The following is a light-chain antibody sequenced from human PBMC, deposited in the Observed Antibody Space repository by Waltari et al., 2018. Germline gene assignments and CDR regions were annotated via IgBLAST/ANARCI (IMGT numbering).Light chain of an antibody. Sequence: EIVMTQSPATLSVSPGERATLSCRASQSVSSNLAWYQQKPGQAPRLIIYGASTRATGIPATFSGSGSGTEFTLTISRLEPDDFAVYYCQQYGSSPLTFGQGTKLEIK. CDR3: QQYGSSPLT. CDR1: QSVSSN. V-gene: IGKV3-15*01. CDR2: GAS. J-gene: IGKJ2*01.